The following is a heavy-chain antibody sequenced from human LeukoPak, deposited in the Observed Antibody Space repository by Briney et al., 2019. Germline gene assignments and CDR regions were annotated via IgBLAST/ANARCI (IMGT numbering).Heavy chain of an antibody. CDR2: IYPGDSDT. D-gene: IGHD3-10*01. Sequence: GESLKISCKGSGYIFTNYWIAWVRQMPGKGLEWMGTIYPGDSDTRYSPSFQGQVTISADKSISTAYLQWSSLKASDTAMYYCARPATPTAYGLVDWGQGTLVTVSS. J-gene: IGHJ4*02. CDR3: ARPATPTAYGLVD. CDR1: GYIFTNYW. V-gene: IGHV5-51*01.